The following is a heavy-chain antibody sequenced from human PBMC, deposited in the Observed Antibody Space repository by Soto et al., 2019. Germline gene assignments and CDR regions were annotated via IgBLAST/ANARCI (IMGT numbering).Heavy chain of an antibody. D-gene: IGHD1-7*01. J-gene: IGHJ4*02. CDR3: ARGGPGTTYFDY. Sequence: AAVKVSCKASDYTLTGYGSSWVRQAPGQGLEWMGWISAYNGNTNYAQKLQGRVTMTTDTSTSTAYMELRSLRSDDTAVYYCARGGPGTTYFDYWGQGTLVTVSS. CDR2: ISAYNGNT. CDR1: DYTLTGYG. V-gene: IGHV1-18*04.